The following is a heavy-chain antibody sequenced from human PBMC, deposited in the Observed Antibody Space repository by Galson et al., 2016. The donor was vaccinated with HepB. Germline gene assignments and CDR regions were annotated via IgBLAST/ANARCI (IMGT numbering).Heavy chain of an antibody. CDR2: ISSRGSTI. D-gene: IGHD3-3*01. CDR1: GLTFSSYE. V-gene: IGHV3-48*03. J-gene: IGHJ6*02. Sequence: SLRLSCAASGLTFSSYEMNWVRQAPGQGLEWVSYISSRGSTIYYADSVKGRLTISRDNAKNSLYLQMNSLRAEDTAVYYCAGYKPRFWSGSSKYYYYGMDVWGQGTTVTVSS. CDR3: AGYKPRFWSGSSKYYYYGMDV.